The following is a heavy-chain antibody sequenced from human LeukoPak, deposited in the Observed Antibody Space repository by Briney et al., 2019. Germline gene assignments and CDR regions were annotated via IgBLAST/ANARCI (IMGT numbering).Heavy chain of an antibody. V-gene: IGHV4-59*01. D-gene: IGHD3-22*01. CDR1: GGSISSYY. Sequence: SETLSLTCTVSGGSISSYYWSWIRQPPGKGLEWIGYIYYSGSTNYNPSLKSRVTISVDTSKNQFSLKLSSVTAEDTAVYYCARRRGYYDSNGYLAYWGQGTLVTVSS. CDR2: IYYSGST. CDR3: ARRRGYYDSNGYLAY. J-gene: IGHJ4*02.